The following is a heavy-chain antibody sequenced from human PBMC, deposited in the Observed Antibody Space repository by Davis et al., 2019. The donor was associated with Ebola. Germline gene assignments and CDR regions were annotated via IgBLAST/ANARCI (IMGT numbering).Heavy chain of an antibody. CDR3: AKDTSNVWFDV. V-gene: IGHV3-30*04. J-gene: IGHJ3*01. Sequence: GESLKISCAASGFTFSSYAMHWVRQAPGKGLEWVALISYDGSNRNYADSVKGRFTISRDNSKNTLHLQMNSLRVEDTAIYYCAKDTSNVWFDVWGQGTMVTVSS. CDR2: ISYDGSNR. D-gene: IGHD6-19*01. CDR1: GFTFSSYA.